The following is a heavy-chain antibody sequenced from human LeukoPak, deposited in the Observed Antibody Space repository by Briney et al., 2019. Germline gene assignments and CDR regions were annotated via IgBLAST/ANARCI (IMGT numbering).Heavy chain of an antibody. CDR1: GGSLSSGGYY. D-gene: IGHD3-22*01. CDR2: IYYSGST. CDR3: ARDKTYYYDSSGYYSAFDI. J-gene: IGHJ3*02. V-gene: IGHV4-31*03. Sequence: SQTLSLTCTVSGGSLSSGGYYWSWIRQHPGKGLEWLGYIYYSGSTYYNPSLKSRVTISVDTSKNQFSLKLSSVTAADTAVYYCARDKTYYYDSSGYYSAFDIWGQGTMVTVSS.